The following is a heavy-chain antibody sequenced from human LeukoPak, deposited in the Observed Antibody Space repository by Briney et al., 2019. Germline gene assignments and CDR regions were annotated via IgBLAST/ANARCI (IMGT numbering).Heavy chain of an antibody. D-gene: IGHD3-10*01. CDR1: GFTFSSYW. J-gene: IGHJ4*02. Sequence: GGSLRLSCAASGFTFSSYWMHWVCQAPGRGLVWVSRINSDGSSTSYADSVKGRFTISRDNAKNSLYLQMNSLRAEDTVVYYCVRDRWYSGSGSYSQYDYWGQGTLVTVSS. CDR2: INSDGSST. V-gene: IGHV3-74*01. CDR3: VRDRWYSGSGSYSQYDY.